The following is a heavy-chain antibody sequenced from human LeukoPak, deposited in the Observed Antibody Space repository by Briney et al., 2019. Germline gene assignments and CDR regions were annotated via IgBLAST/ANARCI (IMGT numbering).Heavy chain of an antibody. V-gene: IGHV3-21*01. CDR2: ISSSSSYV. CDR3: ARRKRSGCRSTSCLLNWFDP. D-gene: IGHD2-2*01. CDR1: GFTFSSYS. J-gene: IGHJ5*02. Sequence: PGGSLRLSCAASGFTFSSYSMNWVRQAPGKGLEWVSSISSSSSYVYYADSVKGRFTISRDNAKNSLYLQMNSLRAEDTAVYYCARRKRSGCRSTSCLLNWFDPWGQGTLVTVSS.